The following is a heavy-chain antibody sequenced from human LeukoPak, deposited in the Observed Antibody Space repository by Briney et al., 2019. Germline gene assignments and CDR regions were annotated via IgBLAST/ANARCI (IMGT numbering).Heavy chain of an antibody. V-gene: IGHV6-1*01. CDR3: ARQDSGDNYYYGINV. Sequence: SQTLSLTCVISGDIVSGNNDAWNWIRQSPSRGLEWLGRIYYRSKWYSDYAVSVKSRITISPDTSKNQFSLQLNSVTPEDTAVYYCARQDSGDNYYYGINVWGQGTAVTVSS. CDR1: GDIVSGNNDA. D-gene: IGHD1-26*01. J-gene: IGHJ6*02. CDR2: IYYRSKWYS.